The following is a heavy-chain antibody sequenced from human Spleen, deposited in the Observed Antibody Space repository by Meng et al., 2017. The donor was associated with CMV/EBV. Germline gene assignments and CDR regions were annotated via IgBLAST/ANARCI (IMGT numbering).Heavy chain of an antibody. J-gene: IGHJ3*02. Sequence: SETLSLTCTVSGGSVSSGSYYWSWIRQPPGKGLEWIGYIYYSGSTNYNPSLKSRVTISVDTSKNQFSLKLSSVTAADTAVYYCARGILEHNAFDMWGQGTMVTVSS. CDR3: ARGILEHNAFDM. V-gene: IGHV4-61*01. D-gene: IGHD1/OR15-1a*01. CDR2: IYYSGST. CDR1: GGSVSSGSYY.